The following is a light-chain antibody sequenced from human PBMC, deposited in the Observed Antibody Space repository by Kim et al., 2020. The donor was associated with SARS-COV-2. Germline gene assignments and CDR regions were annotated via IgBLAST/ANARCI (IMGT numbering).Light chain of an antibody. CDR3: KHRDSNGHNPWV. CDR2: GKI. J-gene: IGLJ3*02. V-gene: IGLV3-19*01. CDR1: SLRSYY. Sequence: SSELTQDPAVSVALGQTVRITCQGDSLRSYYASWYQQKPGQAPVLVIYGKINRPSGISERVSGSSSGNKASLTITGAPAEDEDDHYCKHRDSNGHNPWVF.